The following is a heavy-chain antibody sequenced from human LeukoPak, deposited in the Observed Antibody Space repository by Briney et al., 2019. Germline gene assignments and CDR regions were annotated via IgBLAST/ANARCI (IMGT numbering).Heavy chain of an antibody. CDR1: GGSISSYY. V-gene: IGHV4-59*01. J-gene: IGHJ5*02. D-gene: IGHD3-9*01. Sequence: SETLSLTCTVSGGSISSYYWSWIRQPPGKGLEWIGYIYYSGSTNYNPSLKSRVTISVDTSKNQFSLKLSSVTAADTAVYYCASLLTGYLGNWFDPRGQGTLVTVSS. CDR3: ASLLTGYLGNWFDP. CDR2: IYYSGST.